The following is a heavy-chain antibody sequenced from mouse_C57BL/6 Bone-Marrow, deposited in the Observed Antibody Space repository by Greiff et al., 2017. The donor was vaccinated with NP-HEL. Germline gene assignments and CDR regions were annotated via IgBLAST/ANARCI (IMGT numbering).Heavy chain of an antibody. V-gene: IGHV1-26*01. CDR2: INPNNGGT. CDR1: GYTFTDYY. CDR3: ARPLID. Sequence: EVQLQQSGPELVKPGASVKISCKASGYTFTDYYMNWVKQSPGKSLEWIGDINPNNGGTSYNQKFKGKATLTVDKSSSTAYMELRSLTSEDSAVYYCARPLIDWGQGTLVTVSA. J-gene: IGHJ3*01.